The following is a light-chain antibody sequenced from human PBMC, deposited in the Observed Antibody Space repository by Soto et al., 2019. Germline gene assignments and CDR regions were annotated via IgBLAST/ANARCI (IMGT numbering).Light chain of an antibody. Sequence: SYELTQPPSVSVSPGQTASITCSGDKLGDKYACWYQQKPGQSPVLVIYQDNKRPSGIPERFSGSNSGNTATLTISGTQAMDEAYYYCQAWDSTTAVFGTGTKLTVL. CDR2: QDN. CDR3: QAWDSTTAV. CDR1: KLGDKY. J-gene: IGLJ1*01. V-gene: IGLV3-1*01.